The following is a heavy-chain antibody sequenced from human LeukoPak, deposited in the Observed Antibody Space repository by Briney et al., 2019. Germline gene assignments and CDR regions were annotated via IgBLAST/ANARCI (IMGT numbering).Heavy chain of an antibody. CDR1: GFTVSSNY. Sequence: GGSLRLSCAASGFTVSSNYMSWVRQAPGKGLEWVSVIYSGGSTYYADSVKGRFTISRDNSKNTLYLQMNSLRAEDTAVYYCARDNKVRGVIMFDYWGQGTLVTVSS. J-gene: IGHJ4*02. V-gene: IGHV3-66*01. CDR2: IYSGGST. D-gene: IGHD3-10*01. CDR3: ARDNKVRGVIMFDY.